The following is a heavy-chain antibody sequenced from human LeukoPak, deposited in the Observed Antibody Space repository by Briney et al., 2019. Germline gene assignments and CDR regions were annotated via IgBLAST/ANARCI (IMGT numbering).Heavy chain of an antibody. CDR3: ARDRGGSYSAIDY. Sequence: GGSLRLSCAASGFTFSSYSMNWVRQAPGEGLEWVSFISSSSSSTIYYADSVKGRFTISRDNAKNSLYLQMNSLRAEDTAVYYCARDRGGSYSAIDYWGQGTLVTVSS. V-gene: IGHV3-48*04. D-gene: IGHD1-26*01. J-gene: IGHJ4*02. CDR1: GFTFSSYS. CDR2: ISSSSSSTI.